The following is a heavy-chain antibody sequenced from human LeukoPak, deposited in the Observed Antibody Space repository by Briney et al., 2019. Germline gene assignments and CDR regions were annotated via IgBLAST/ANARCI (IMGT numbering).Heavy chain of an antibody. Sequence: ASVKVSCKASGYTFTSYGISWVRQAPGQGLEWMGWISGYNGNTNYAQNLQGRVTMTTDTSTSTVYMELRSLRSDDTAVYYCARDIEPYSSSWFPHYYYMDVWGKGTTVTISS. J-gene: IGHJ6*03. CDR2: ISGYNGNT. CDR3: ARDIEPYSSSWFPHYYYMDV. CDR1: GYTFTSYG. D-gene: IGHD6-13*01. V-gene: IGHV1-18*01.